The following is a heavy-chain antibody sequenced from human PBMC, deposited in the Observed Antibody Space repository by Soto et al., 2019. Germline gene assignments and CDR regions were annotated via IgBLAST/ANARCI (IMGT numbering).Heavy chain of an antibody. V-gene: IGHV3-9*01. Sequence: GGSLRLSCAASGFTFDDYAMHWVRQAPGKGLEWVSGISWNSGSIGYADSVKGRFTISRDNAKNSLYLQMNSLRAEDTALYYCAKGWFGELFSWFDPWGQGTLVTVSS. CDR3: AKGWFGELFSWFDP. D-gene: IGHD3-10*01. J-gene: IGHJ5*02. CDR1: GFTFDDYA. CDR2: ISWNSGSI.